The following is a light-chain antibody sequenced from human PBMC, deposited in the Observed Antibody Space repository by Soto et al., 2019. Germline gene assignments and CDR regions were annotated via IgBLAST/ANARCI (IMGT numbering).Light chain of an antibody. CDR2: GAS. Sequence: EIVLTQSPDTLSLSPGERATLSCRASQFFGSDYLAWYQQKPGQPPRLLIYGASRRATGIPDRFSGSGSGTDFTLTINSLEPEDFAMYYCQKYDGTGTFGQGTKVEIK. CDR3: QKYDGTGT. CDR1: QFFGSDY. J-gene: IGKJ1*01. V-gene: IGKV3-20*01.